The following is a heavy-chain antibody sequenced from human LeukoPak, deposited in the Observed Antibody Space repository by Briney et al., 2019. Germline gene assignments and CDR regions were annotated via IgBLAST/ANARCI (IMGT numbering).Heavy chain of an antibody. CDR2: IRNRARSYTA. V-gene: IGHV3-72*01. J-gene: IGHJ3*02. Sequence: GGSLRLSCAASVFTFSDHYMDWVRQAPGQGLQWVARIRNRARSYTAQYAPSVKDRFTISRDDTENSLFLQMNSLNTEDAAVYFCARVGNYYDSRGFSSDAFDIWGQGTMVTVAS. CDR3: ARVGNYYDSRGFSSDAFDI. D-gene: IGHD3-22*01. CDR1: VFTFSDHY.